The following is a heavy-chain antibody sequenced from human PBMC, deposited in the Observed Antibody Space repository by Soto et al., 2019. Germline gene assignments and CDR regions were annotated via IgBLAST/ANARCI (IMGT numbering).Heavy chain of an antibody. V-gene: IGHV4-59*01. D-gene: IGHD3-10*01. CDR2: IYYSGST. CDR3: ARIERVWGLLWFGDGWFHP. Sequence: QVQLQESGPGLVKPSETLSLTCTVSGGPISSYYWSWIRQPPGKGLEWIGYIYYSGSTNYNPSLISRVTICVDTSKNLLPLKLSSVTAAATAVYYCARIERVWGLLWFGDGWFHPWGQGTLVTVSS. CDR1: GGPISSYY. J-gene: IGHJ5*02.